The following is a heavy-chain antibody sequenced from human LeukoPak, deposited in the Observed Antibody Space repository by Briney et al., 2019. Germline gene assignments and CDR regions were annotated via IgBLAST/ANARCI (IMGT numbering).Heavy chain of an antibody. J-gene: IGHJ4*02. Sequence: GGSLRLSCAASGFTFDDYDMHWVRQAPGKGLEWVSGISGNSGSIDYADSVKGRFTISRDNAKTSLYLQMNSLRAEDTALYYCAKDQYYESSGSPFEYWGQGTLVTVSS. CDR2: ISGNSGSI. CDR1: GFTFDDYD. D-gene: IGHD3-22*01. CDR3: AKDQYYESSGSPFEY. V-gene: IGHV3-9*01.